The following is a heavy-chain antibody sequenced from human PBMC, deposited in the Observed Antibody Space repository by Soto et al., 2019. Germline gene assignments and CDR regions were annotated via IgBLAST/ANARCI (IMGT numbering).Heavy chain of an antibody. Sequence: ASVKVSCKASGYTFTSYGISWVRQAPGQGLEWMGWISAYNGNTNYAQKLQGRVTMTTDTSTSTAYMERRSRRSDDTAVYYCGTATSSSFDFDCLLPPFLYSSYRMDVWGQGTTVTVSS. CDR3: GTATSSSFDFDCLLPPFLYSSYRMDV. V-gene: IGHV1-18*01. J-gene: IGHJ6*02. CDR2: ISAYNGNT. D-gene: IGHD3-9*01. CDR1: GYTFTSYG.